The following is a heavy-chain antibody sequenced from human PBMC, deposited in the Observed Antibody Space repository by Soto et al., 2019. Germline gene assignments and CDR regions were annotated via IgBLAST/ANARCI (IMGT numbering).Heavy chain of an antibody. D-gene: IGHD2-15*01. CDR1: GXTFTGYY. CDR3: ARNYCSGGSCLYYFDY. Sequence: GASVKVSCKASGXTFTGYYMHWVRQAPGQGLEWMGWINPNSGGTNYAQKFQGWVTMTRDTSISTAYMELSRLRSDDTAVYYCARNYCSGGSCLYYFDYWGQGTLVTVSS. CDR2: INPNSGGT. V-gene: IGHV1-2*04. J-gene: IGHJ4*02.